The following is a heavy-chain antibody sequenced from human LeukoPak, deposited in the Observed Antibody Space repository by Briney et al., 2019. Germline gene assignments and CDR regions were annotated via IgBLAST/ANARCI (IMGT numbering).Heavy chain of an antibody. J-gene: IGHJ3*02. CDR1: GFTFSSYE. D-gene: IGHD1-26*01. CDR3: ARDVGASAPDAFDI. V-gene: IGHV3-48*03. CDR2: ISSSGSTI. Sequence: GGSLRLSCAASGFTFSSYEMNWVRQAPGKGLGWVSYISSSGSTIYYADSVKGRFTISRDNAKNSLYPQMNSLRVEDTDVYYCARDVGASAPDAFDIWGQGTMVTVSS.